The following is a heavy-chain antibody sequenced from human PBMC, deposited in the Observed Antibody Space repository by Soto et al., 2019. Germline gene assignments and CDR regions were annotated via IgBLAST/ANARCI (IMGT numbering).Heavy chain of an antibody. CDR1: GFTFSYHY. Sequence: GGSLRLSCAASGFTFSYHYMSWIRQAPGKGLEWVSYISSSGDIIYYADSVKGRFTISRDNAKNSLYLQMNSLRAEDTAVYYCARDLGYYDSSGYFDYWGQGTLVTVSS. CDR3: ARDLGYYDSSGYFDY. V-gene: IGHV3-11*01. CDR2: ISSSGDII. D-gene: IGHD3-22*01. J-gene: IGHJ4*02.